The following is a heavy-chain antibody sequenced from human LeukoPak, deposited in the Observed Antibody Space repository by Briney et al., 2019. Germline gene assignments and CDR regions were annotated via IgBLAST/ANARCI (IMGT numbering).Heavy chain of an antibody. Sequence: GASVTVSCKASGGTFSSYAISWVRQAPGQGLEWMGGIIPIFGTANYAQKFQGRVTITADESTSTAYMELSSLRSEDTAVYYCARDPGAAAGRSTGFDYWGQGTLVTVSS. D-gene: IGHD6-13*01. J-gene: IGHJ4*02. V-gene: IGHV1-69*13. CDR3: ARDPGAAAGRSTGFDY. CDR1: GGTFSSYA. CDR2: IIPIFGTA.